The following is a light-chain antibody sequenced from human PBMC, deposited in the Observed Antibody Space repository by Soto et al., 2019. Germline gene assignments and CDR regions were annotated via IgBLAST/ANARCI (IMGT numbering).Light chain of an antibody. V-gene: IGLV3-21*02. Sequence: SYELTQPPSVSVAPGQTARITCGGKNIGGKSVHWYQQKPGQAPVQVVFDDSDRPSGIPERFSGSNSGNTATLTITWVEAGDEADYYCQVWDGSSDPFVFGTGTKVTVL. J-gene: IGLJ1*01. CDR1: NIGGKS. CDR3: QVWDGSSDPFV. CDR2: DDS.